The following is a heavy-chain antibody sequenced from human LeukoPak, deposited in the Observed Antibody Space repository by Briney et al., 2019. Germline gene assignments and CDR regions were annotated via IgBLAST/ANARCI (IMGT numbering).Heavy chain of an antibody. CDR2: IRFDGSNK. J-gene: IGHJ4*02. V-gene: IGHV3-30*02. D-gene: IGHD5-24*01. CDR1: GSTLAIFG. CDR3: AKAPPGDEYYFDY. Sequence: PGGSRRPSWPPSGSTLAIFGMHWVRQAPGRGRGGVAFIRFDGSNKKYADSVKGRFTVSRDNSKNTLYLQMNSLRAEDTAVYYCAKAPPGDEYYFDYWGQGTLVTVSS.